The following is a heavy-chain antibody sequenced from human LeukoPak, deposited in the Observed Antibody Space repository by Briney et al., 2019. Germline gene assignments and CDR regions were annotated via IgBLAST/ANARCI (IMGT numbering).Heavy chain of an antibody. CDR1: GGTFSSYA. J-gene: IGHJ5*02. CDR3: ARQDYSSGWYGLISASWFDP. CDR2: IIPILGIA. V-gene: IGHV1-69*04. D-gene: IGHD6-19*01. Sequence: ALVKVSCKASGGTFSSYAISWVRQAPGQGLEWMGRIIPILGIANYAQKFQGRVTITADKSTSTAYMELSSLRSEDTAVYYCARQDYSSGWYGLISASWFDPWGQGTLVTVSS.